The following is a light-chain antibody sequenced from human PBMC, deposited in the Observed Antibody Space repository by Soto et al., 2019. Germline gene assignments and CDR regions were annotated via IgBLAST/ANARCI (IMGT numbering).Light chain of an antibody. J-gene: IGKJ2*01. CDR2: GAS. CDR3: QQYNNWPPYT. CDR1: QSVSST. V-gene: IGKV3-15*01. Sequence: ELVMTQSPATLSVSPGERATLSCRASQSVSSTLAWYQQNPCQAPTLLLYGASTRATGIPSRLSGSGSGTDFTLTISSLQSKDFAIYYCQQYNNWPPYTFGQGTKLAIK.